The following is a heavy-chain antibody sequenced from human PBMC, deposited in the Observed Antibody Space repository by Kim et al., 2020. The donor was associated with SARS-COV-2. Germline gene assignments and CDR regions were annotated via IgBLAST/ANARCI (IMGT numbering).Heavy chain of an antibody. CDR3: ARGGGAHRLGNDY. J-gene: IGHJ4*02. V-gene: IGHV1-46*01. Sequence: YAQKFKGRVTMTRDTSTSTGYMELSSLRSEDTAVYYCARGGGAHRLGNDYWGQGTLVTVSS. D-gene: IGHD5-12*01.